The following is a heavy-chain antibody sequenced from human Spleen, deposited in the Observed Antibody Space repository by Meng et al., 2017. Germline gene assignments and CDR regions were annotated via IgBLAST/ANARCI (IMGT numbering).Heavy chain of an antibody. CDR1: GVSFSDSD. D-gene: IGHD6-19*01. J-gene: IGHJ3*02. V-gene: IGHV3-73*01. CDR3: TIYIRGHI. CDR2: IGGRPKSYAA. Sequence: GGSLRLSCAVSGVSFSDSDIHWVRQASGKGLEWVGRIGGRPKSYAAAYAAPARGRFTISRDDSRNTAYLQMNSLKTEDSAVYYCTIYIRGHIWGQGTMVTVSS.